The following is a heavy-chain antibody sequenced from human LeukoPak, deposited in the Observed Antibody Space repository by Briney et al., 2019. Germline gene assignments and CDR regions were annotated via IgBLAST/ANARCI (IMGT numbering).Heavy chain of an antibody. Sequence: GGSLRLSCAGSVFTFSSYVVGWGRQAPGKGLEWLSVISTSGDKTFYADSVKGRFTISRDNSKNTLYLQMNSLRVEDTAMYYCAKGGSGSYYDRFDYWGQGTLVTVSS. CDR2: ISTSGDKT. CDR1: VFTFSSYV. CDR3: AKGGSGSYYDRFDY. V-gene: IGHV3-23*01. J-gene: IGHJ4*02. D-gene: IGHD1-26*01.